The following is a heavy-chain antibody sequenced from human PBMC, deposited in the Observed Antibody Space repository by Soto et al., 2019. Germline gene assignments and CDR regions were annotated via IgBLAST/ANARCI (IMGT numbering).Heavy chain of an antibody. Sequence: LRLSCAASGFTFSSYGMHWVRQAPGKGLEWVAVISYDGSNKYYADSVKGRFTISRDNSKNTLYLQMNSLRAEDTAVYYCAKAWEMATIDYWGQGTLVTVSS. D-gene: IGHD5-12*01. J-gene: IGHJ4*02. CDR1: GFTFSSYG. CDR3: AKAWEMATIDY. CDR2: ISYDGSNK. V-gene: IGHV3-30*18.